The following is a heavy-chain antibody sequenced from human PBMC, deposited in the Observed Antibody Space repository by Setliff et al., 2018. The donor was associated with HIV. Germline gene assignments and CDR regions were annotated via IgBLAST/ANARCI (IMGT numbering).Heavy chain of an antibody. CDR2: IYYSGGT. J-gene: IGHJ4*02. V-gene: IGHV4-59*01. D-gene: IGHD6-19*01. CDR1: GGSISSYY. Sequence: SETLSLTCTVSGGSISSYYWNWIRQPPGKGLEWIGYIYYSGGTNYNPSLKSRVTISADKSKNQFSLKLSSVTAADTAVYYCARGSSGWTFDYWGQGTLVTVSS. CDR3: ARGSSGWTFDY.